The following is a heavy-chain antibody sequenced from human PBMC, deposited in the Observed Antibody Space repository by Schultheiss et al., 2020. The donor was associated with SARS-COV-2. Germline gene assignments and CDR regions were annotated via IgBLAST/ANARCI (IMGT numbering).Heavy chain of an antibody. CDR3: ARGIWSGSSDY. CDR1: GYTFTGYY. V-gene: IGHV1-2*02. Sequence: GGSLRLSCKASGYTFTGYYMHWVRQAPGQGLEWMGWINPNSGGTNYAQKFQGRVTMTRDTSISTAYMELSRLRSDDTAVYYCARGIWSGSSDYWGQGTLVTVSS. CDR2: INPNSGGT. D-gene: IGHD3-3*01. J-gene: IGHJ4*02.